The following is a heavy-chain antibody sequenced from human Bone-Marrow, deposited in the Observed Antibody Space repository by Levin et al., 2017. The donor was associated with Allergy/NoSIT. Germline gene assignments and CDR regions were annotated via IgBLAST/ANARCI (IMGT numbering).Heavy chain of an antibody. CDR1: GGSISSYY. V-gene: IGHV4-59*01. Sequence: KSSETLSLTCTVSGGSISSYYWSWVRQPPGKGLEWIGYIYDSGRPNYNPSLKSRVTISLDTSKKQFSLQLRSVTAADAARYYCARVWGGRGSGWPGNFDSWGQGPLVTVSS. J-gene: IGHJ5*01. CDR3: ARVWGGRGSGWPGNFDS. CDR2: IYDSGRP. D-gene: IGHD6-19*01.